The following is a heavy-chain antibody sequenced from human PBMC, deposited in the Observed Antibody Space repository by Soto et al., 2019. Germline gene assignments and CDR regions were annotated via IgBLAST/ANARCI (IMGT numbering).Heavy chain of an antibody. Sequence: GGSLRLSCAASGFTFSNYGMSWVRQAPGKGLEWVSAISGSGADTNYADSVKGRFTISRDNSKITLFLQMNSLRAEDTAVYYCAKDYYGSGSYYSYYYYYGMDVWGQGTTVTSP. CDR1: GFTFSNYG. CDR3: AKDYYGSGSYYSYYYYYGMDV. CDR2: ISGSGADT. D-gene: IGHD3-10*01. J-gene: IGHJ6*02. V-gene: IGHV3-23*01.